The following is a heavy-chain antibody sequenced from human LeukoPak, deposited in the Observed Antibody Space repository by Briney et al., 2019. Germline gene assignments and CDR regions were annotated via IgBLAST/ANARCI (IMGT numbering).Heavy chain of an antibody. CDR1: GFTFSSYG. D-gene: IGHD2-2*01. V-gene: IGHV3-30*18. Sequence: PGGSLRLSCAASGFTFSSYGVHWVRQAPGKGLEWVAVISYDGSNKYYADSVKGRFTISRDNSKNTLYLQMNSLRAEDTAVYYCAKEGAVVPAAETAKSSAIYFDYWGEGTLVTVSS. CDR2: ISYDGSNK. CDR3: AKEGAVVPAAETAKSSAIYFDY. J-gene: IGHJ4*02.